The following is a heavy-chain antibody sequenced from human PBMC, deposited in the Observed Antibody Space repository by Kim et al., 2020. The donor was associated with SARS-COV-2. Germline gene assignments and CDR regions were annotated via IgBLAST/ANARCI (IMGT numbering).Heavy chain of an antibody. V-gene: IGHV4-39*01. CDR2: IYYSGST. J-gene: IGHJ4*02. D-gene: IGHD6-13*01. CDR3: ASAYSSSWYHIDY. Sequence: SETLSLTCTVSGGSISSSSYYWGWIRQPPGKGLEWIGSIYYSGSTYYNPSLKSRATISVDTSNNQFFLKLSSVTAADTGVYYCASAYSSSWYHIDYWGQGTLVTVSS. CDR1: GGSISSSSYY.